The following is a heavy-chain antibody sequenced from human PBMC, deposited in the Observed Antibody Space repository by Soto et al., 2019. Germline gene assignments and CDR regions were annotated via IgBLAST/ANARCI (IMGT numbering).Heavy chain of an antibody. CDR3: ESHDDFTTLGDY. J-gene: IGHJ4*02. CDR2: IYYSGST. Sequence: QLHLQESGPGLVKPSETLSLTCTVSGGSIRSSSYYWGWIRQPPGKGLAWIGSIYYSGSTYYNPSLKSRVVISGDSAKNQFSLKLSSVTAADTAVYYCESHDDFTTLGDYWGQGTLVTVSS. CDR1: GGSIRSSSYY. D-gene: IGHD3-22*01. V-gene: IGHV4-39*01.